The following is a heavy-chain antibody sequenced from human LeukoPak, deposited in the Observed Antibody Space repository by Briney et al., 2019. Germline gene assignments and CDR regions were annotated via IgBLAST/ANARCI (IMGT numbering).Heavy chain of an antibody. D-gene: IGHD3-22*01. J-gene: IGHJ4*02. CDR2: IYSGGST. V-gene: IGHV3-53*01. CDR1: GFTVSSNY. Sequence: GGSLRLSCAASGFTVSSNYMSWVRQAPGKGLEWVSVIYSGGSTYYADSVKGRFTISRDNSKNTLYLQMNSLRAEDTAVYYCALNGGDSSGYYGFRFDYWGQGTLVTVSS. CDR3: ALNGGDSSGYYGFRFDY.